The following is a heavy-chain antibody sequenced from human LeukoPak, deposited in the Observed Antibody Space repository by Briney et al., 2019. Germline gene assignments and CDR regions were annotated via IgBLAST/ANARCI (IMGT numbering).Heavy chain of an antibody. Sequence: ASVKVSCKASGYPFTNYGISWVRQAPGQGLEWMGWISAGNGNTHYPQKLQGRVTMTTDTSTSTAYMELRSLRYDDTAVYYCARDQFRDGSGSYEHFYWGQGTRVTVSS. CDR2: ISAGNGNT. CDR1: GYPFTNYG. CDR3: ARDQFRDGSGSYEHFY. D-gene: IGHD3-10*01. J-gene: IGHJ4*02. V-gene: IGHV1-18*01.